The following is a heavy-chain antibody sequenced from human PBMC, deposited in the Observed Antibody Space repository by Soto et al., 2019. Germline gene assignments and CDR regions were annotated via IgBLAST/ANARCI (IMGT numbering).Heavy chain of an antibody. CDR3: PRCPTLRTSFESSIINSSYDMAG. D-gene: IGHD1-26*01. Sequence: PGGSLRLSCAASGFTFSDYYMSWIRQAPGKGLEWVSYISSSGSTIYYADSVKGRFTISRDNAKSSLYLQMNSLRAEDTAVYYCPRCPTLRTSFESSIINSSYDMAGSAQGTTVSVPS. V-gene: IGHV3-11*01. CDR1: GFTFSDYY. J-gene: IGHJ6*01. CDR2: ISSSGSTI.